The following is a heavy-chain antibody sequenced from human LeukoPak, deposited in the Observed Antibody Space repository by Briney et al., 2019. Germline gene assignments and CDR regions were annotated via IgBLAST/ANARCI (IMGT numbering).Heavy chain of an antibody. J-gene: IGHJ4*02. CDR3: AKDSAYYLYYFDY. Sequence: GGSLRLSXAASGFTFTTYGMHWVRQAPGKGLEWVAFIRFDGTNKYYADSVKGRFTISRDNSKNTVHLQMNSLTPEDTAVYYCAKDSAYYLYYFDYWGQGTLVTVSS. CDR1: GFTFTTYG. CDR2: IRFDGTNK. D-gene: IGHD3-22*01. V-gene: IGHV3-30*02.